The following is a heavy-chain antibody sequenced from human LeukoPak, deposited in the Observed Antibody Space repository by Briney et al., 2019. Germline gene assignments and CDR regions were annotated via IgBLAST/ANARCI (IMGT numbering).Heavy chain of an antibody. Sequence: GGSLRLSCAASGFTFSSFSMNWVRQAPGKGLEWVSYIRSSGSGTDYTGSVKGRFTISRDNAKNSLYLQMNSLRAEDTAVYYCARDTDTAAAPYYYYGMDVWGQGTTVTVSS. J-gene: IGHJ6*02. CDR1: GFTFSSFS. CDR2: IRSSGSGT. V-gene: IGHV3-48*04. D-gene: IGHD6-13*01. CDR3: ARDTDTAAAPYYYYGMDV.